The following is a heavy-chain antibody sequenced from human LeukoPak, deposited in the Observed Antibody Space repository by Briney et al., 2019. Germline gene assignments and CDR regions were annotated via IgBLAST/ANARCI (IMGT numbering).Heavy chain of an antibody. D-gene: IGHD3-22*01. V-gene: IGHV1-18*01. Sequence: ASVKVSCKASGYTFPSYGISWVRQAPGQGLEWMGWVSGDNGNTNYAQKLQGRVTMTTDTSTSTAYMELRSLRSEDTAAYYCARDCDRSGYYCYWSQGTLVTVSS. CDR1: GYTFPSYG. CDR3: ARDCDRSGYYCY. CDR2: VSGDNGNT. J-gene: IGHJ4*02.